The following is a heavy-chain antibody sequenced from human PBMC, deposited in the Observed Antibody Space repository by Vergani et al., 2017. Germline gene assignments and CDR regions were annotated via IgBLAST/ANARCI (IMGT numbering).Heavy chain of an antibody. CDR2: INTHTGNP. V-gene: IGHV7-4-1*02. D-gene: IGHD5-18*01. J-gene: IGHJ6*04. Sequence: QVQLVQSGAEVKKPGASVQVSCKASGYTFTSYDMHWVRQAPGQGLEWMGSINTHTGNPTYAQGFTGRLGFSLDTSVSTAYLQISSLKAEDTGVYYCARDHWDTGSFSYGMDVWGEGTTVTVPS. CDR3: ARDHWDTGSFSYGMDV. CDR1: GYTFTSYD.